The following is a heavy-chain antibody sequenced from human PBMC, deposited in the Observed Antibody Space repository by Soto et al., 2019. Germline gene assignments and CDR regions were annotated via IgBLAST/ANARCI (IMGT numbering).Heavy chain of an antibody. V-gene: IGHV2-5*02. D-gene: IGHD2-15*01. Sequence: QITLKESAPTLVKPTQTLTLTCAFSGFSLDTDGVGVGWIHQPPGKALEWLALIYWDGDQRYNPSLKNRLTITKDTSNNQVVLTMTNMDPVDTATYFCVHKPTVMVAATSTWFDHWGQGTLVTVSS. J-gene: IGHJ5*02. CDR3: VHKPTVMVAATSTWFDH. CDR2: IYWDGDQ. CDR1: GFSLDTDGVG.